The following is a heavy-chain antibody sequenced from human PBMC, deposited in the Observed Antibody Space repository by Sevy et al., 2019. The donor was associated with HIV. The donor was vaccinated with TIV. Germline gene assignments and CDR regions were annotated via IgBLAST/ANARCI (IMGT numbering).Heavy chain of an antibody. D-gene: IGHD2-8*02. CDR1: GFSFKDAW. CDR2: IKKKTDDGPT. CDR3: NTGPCSRGVCKDS. V-gene: IGHV3-15*01. Sequence: GGSLRLSCEASGFSFKDAWMSWVRQAPGKGLEWVGRIKKKTDDGPTDYGTPVKARFTVSRDDSKNTLFLQMNSMKIDGTGVYYCNTGPCSRGVCKDSWGLGTLVTVSS. J-gene: IGHJ5*01.